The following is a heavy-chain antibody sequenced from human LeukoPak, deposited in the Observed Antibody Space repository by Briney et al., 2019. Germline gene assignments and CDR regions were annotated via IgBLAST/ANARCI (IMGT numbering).Heavy chain of an antibody. CDR3: AKTTVPNSSGLDY. J-gene: IGHJ4*02. CDR1: GFTFSSYA. Sequence: GGSLRLSCAASGFTFSSYAMTWVRQAPGEGLEWVSAISPSGGDTYYADSVQGRFSISRDNSKNTLYLQMNSLRAEDTAVYYCAKTTVPNSSGLDYWGQGTLVTVSS. V-gene: IGHV3-23*01. CDR2: ISPSGGDT. D-gene: IGHD4-17*01.